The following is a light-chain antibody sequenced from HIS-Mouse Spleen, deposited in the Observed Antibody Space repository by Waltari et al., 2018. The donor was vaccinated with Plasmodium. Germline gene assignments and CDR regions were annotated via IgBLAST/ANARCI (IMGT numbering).Light chain of an antibody. CDR1: QSISNY. Sequence: DIQMTQSPSPLSASVGDRVTNTCRASQSISNYLNWYQQKPCKSPKFLVDAASTLQIGVPSRFSGSGFGTDFTLTISSLKPEDFATYYCQQSYSTWTFGKGTKVEIK. J-gene: IGKJ1*01. CDR2: AAS. V-gene: IGKV1-39*01. CDR3: QQSYSTWT.